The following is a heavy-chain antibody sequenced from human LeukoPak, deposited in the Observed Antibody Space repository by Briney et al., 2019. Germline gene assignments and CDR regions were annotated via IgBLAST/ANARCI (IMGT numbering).Heavy chain of an antibody. D-gene: IGHD3-10*01. CDR3: ARDSYHTMVRGENYYGMDV. Sequence: GASVKVSCKASGYTFTGYYMHWVRQAPGQGLEWMGWINPNSGGTNYAQKFQGRVTMTRDTSISTAYMELCRLRSDDTAVYYCARDSYHTMVRGENYYGMDVWGQGTTVTVSS. V-gene: IGHV1-2*02. CDR1: GYTFTGYY. CDR2: INPNSGGT. J-gene: IGHJ6*02.